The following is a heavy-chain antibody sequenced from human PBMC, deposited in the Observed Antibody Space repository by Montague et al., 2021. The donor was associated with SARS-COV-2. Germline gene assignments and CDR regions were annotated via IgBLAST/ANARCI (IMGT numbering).Heavy chain of an antibody. J-gene: IGHJ4*02. CDR1: GGSISSYY. V-gene: IGHV4-59*01. Sequence: SETLSLTCTVSGGSISSYYWNWIRQPPGKGLEWTGYIYYSGRTNYNPSLKSRVTISVDTSKNQFSLKLSSVTAADTAVYYCARGGGSGYRYYSDYWGQGSLVTVSS. CDR2: IYYSGRT. CDR3: ARGGGSGYRYYSDY. D-gene: IGHD3-22*01.